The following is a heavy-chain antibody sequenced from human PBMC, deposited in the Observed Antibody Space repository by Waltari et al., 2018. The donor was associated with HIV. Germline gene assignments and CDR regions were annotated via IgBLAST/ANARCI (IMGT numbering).Heavy chain of an antibody. CDR1: GGAFNNFY. D-gene: IGHD3-16*02. Sequence: QVRLEQWGAGVVKPAETLSLTCAVYGGAFNNFYWTWIRQTPGKGLEWLGEVTHAGDNTVNQSLRGRLTMSVDTSKNQFSLRLKFVTASDTAIYYCARGEGIILGDLSVLRIHEPSRYYFGLDLWGQGTLVTVSS. J-gene: IGHJ1*01. CDR3: ARGEGIILGDLSVLRIHEPSRYYFGLDL. CDR2: VTHAGDN. V-gene: IGHV4-34*02.